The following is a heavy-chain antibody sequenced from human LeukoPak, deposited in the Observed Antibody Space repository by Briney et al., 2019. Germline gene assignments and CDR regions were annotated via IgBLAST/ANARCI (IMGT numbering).Heavy chain of an antibody. V-gene: IGHV3-33*06. CDR3: AKDAHYYDSSGSYDY. J-gene: IGHJ4*02. Sequence: GRSLRLSCAASGFTFSSYGMHWVRQAPGKGLEWVAVIWYDGSNKYYADSVKGRFTISRDNSKNTLYLQMNSLRAEDTAVYYCAKDAHYYDSSGSYDYWGQGTLVTVSS. CDR2: IWYDGSNK. D-gene: IGHD3-22*01. CDR1: GFTFSSYG.